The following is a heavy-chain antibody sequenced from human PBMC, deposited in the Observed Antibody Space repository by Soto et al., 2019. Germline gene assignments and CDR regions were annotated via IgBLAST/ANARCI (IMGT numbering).Heavy chain of an antibody. J-gene: IGHJ4*02. CDR3: ARDQGRGYNYGFDY. V-gene: IGHV3-33*01. D-gene: IGHD5-18*01. CDR1: GFTFSSYG. Sequence: QVQLVESGGGVVQPGRSLRLSCAASGFTFSSYGMHWVRQAPGKGLEWVAVIWYDESNKYYADSVKGRFTISRDNSKNTLYLQMNSLRAEDTAVYYCARDQGRGYNYGFDYWGQGTLVTVSS. CDR2: IWYDESNK.